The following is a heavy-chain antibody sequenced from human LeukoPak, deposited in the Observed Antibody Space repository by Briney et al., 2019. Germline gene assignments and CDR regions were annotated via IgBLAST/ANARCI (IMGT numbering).Heavy chain of an antibody. V-gene: IGHV3-21*01. CDR3: ARCPIVGVYSGVDY. J-gene: IGHJ4*02. CDR2: ISSSSYI. D-gene: IGHD1-26*01. Sequence: PGGSLRLSCAASAFTFSSYSMNWVRQAPGKGLEWVSSISSSSYIYYADSVKGRFTISRDNAKNSLYLQMNSLRAEDTAVYYCARCPIVGVYSGVDYWGQGTLVTVSS. CDR1: AFTFSSYS.